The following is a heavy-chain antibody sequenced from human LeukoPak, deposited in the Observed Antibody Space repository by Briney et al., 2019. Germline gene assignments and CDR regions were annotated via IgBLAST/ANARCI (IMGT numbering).Heavy chain of an antibody. V-gene: IGHV3-49*04. CDR1: GFTFGDYA. CDR3: TRDLLNYDDSSGYYYN. CDR2: IRSKAYGGTT. J-gene: IGHJ4*02. D-gene: IGHD3-22*01. Sequence: GGSLRLSCTASGFTFGDYAMSWVRQAPGKGLEWVGFIRSKAYGGTTEYAASVKGRFTISRDDSKSIAYLQMNSLKTEETAVYYCTRDLLNYDDSSGYYYNWGQGSLVTVSS.